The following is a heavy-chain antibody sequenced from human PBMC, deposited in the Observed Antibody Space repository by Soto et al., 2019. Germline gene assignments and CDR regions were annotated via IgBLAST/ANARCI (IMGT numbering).Heavy chain of an antibody. V-gene: IGHV3-23*01. CDR3: AKAYHYGMDV. Sequence: EVQLLESGGGLVQPGGSLRLSYAASGFTFSHYAMNWVRQAPGKGLEWVSGISGSGDSTYYADSVKGRLTVSRDNSKNTLYLQMNSLRAEDTAVYYCAKAYHYGMDVWGQGTTVTVSS. J-gene: IGHJ6*02. CDR1: GFTFSHYA. CDR2: ISGSGDST.